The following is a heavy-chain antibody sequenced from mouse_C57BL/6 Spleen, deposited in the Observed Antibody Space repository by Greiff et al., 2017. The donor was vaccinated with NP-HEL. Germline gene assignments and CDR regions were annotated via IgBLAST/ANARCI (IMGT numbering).Heavy chain of an antibody. V-gene: IGHV1-18*01. CDR1: GYTFTDYN. D-gene: IGHD1-1*01. CDR2: INPNNGGT. Sequence: VQLKESGPELVKPGASVKIPCKASGYTFTDYNMDWVKQSHGKSLEWIGDINPNNGGTIYNQKFKGKATLTVDKSSSTAYMELRSLTSEDTAVYYCARSGYYYGSSPFAYWGQGTLVTVSA. CDR3: ARSGYYYGSSPFAY. J-gene: IGHJ3*01.